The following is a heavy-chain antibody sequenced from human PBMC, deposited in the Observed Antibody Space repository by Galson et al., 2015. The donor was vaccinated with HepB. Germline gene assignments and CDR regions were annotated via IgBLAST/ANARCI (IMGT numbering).Heavy chain of an antibody. Sequence: SVKVSCKASGYTFTGYYMHWVRQAPGQGLEWMGWINPNSGGTNYAQKFQGRVTMTRDTSISTAYMELSRLRSDDTAVYYCARGEDPRVVAFDYWGQGTLVTVSS. V-gene: IGHV1-2*02. CDR1: GYTFTGYY. D-gene: IGHD2-21*01. CDR3: ARGEDPRVVAFDY. CDR2: INPNSGGT. J-gene: IGHJ4*02.